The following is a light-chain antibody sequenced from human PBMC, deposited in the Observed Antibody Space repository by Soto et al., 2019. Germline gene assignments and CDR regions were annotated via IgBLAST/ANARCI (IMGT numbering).Light chain of an antibody. CDR1: NIRSKS. J-gene: IGLJ2*01. CDR2: YDS. CDR3: LVWNSSSDHPKVV. V-gene: IGLV3-21*04. Sequence: SYELTQPPSVSVAPGKTARITCGGNNIRSKSVHWYQQKPGQAPVLVIYYDSDRPSGIHERFSGSNSANTATLTISRVEVGHEADYCCLVWNSSSDHPKVVFGGGTKLTVL.